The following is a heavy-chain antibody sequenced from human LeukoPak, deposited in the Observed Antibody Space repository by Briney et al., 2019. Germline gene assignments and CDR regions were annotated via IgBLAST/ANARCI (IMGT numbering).Heavy chain of an antibody. CDR1: GGSISSSSYY. CDR2: IYYSGST. V-gene: IGHV4-39*01. CDR3: ARLDTSSWSPFGY. J-gene: IGHJ4*03. Sequence: SETLSLTCSVSGGSISSSSYYWGWIRQPPGKGLEWIGSIYYSGSTYYNPSLKSRVTISVDTSKNQFSLKLSSVTAADTAMYYCARLDTSSWSPFGYWGQGTTVSVSS. D-gene: IGHD6-13*01.